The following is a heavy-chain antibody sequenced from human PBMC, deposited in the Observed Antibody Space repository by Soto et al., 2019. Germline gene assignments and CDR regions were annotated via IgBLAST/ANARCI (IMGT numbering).Heavy chain of an antibody. Sequence: ESGGGLVQPGESVKLSCAASGFTFSGSTMHWVRQASGIGLEWVGRIGTKANNYATAYAASVKGRFTISRDDSKNTAYLQMNSLKTDDTAVYYCARHSPVIINGAYDIWGQGTMVTVSS. CDR2: IGTKANNYAT. CDR1: GFTFSGST. J-gene: IGHJ3*02. D-gene: IGHD3-16*02. CDR3: ARHSPVIINGAYDI. V-gene: IGHV3-73*01.